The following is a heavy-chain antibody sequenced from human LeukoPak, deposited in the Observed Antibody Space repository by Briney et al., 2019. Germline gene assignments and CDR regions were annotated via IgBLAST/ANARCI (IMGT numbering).Heavy chain of an antibody. D-gene: IGHD3-22*01. V-gene: IGHV4-39*07. Sequence: PSETLSLTCTVSGGSISSSSYYWGWIRQPPGKGLEWIGSIYYSGSTYYNPSLKSRATISVDTSKNQFSLKLSSVTAADTAVYYCARRIITLRGFDPWGQGTLVTVSS. CDR3: ARRIITLRGFDP. J-gene: IGHJ5*02. CDR2: IYYSGST. CDR1: GGSISSSSYY.